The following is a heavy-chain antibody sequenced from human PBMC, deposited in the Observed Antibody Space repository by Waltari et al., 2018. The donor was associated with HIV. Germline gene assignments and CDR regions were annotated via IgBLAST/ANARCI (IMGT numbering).Heavy chain of an antibody. V-gene: IGHV1-18*01. CDR3: ARDRWEVLLDY. Sequence: QVQLVQSGVEVKRPGASVNVSCKTSGYTFRNYAISWVRQAPGHGLEWMGWINGYNGNTHYTQRFEDRLTMSTETSTNTAYMELRRLTSDDTAVYYCARDRWEVLLDYWGQGTLVSVSS. D-gene: IGHD1-26*01. CDR2: INGYNGNT. J-gene: IGHJ4*02. CDR1: GYTFRNYA.